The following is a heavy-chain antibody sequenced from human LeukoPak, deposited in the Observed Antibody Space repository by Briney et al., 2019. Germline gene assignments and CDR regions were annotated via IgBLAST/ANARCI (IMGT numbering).Heavy chain of an antibody. CDR1: GFTFSSYG. CDR3: AKVVTMIVGGNPDYFDY. J-gene: IGHJ4*02. Sequence: GGSLRLSCAASGFTFSSYGMHWVRQAPGKGLEWVAFIRYDGSNKYYADSVKGRFTISRDNSKNTLYLQMNSLRAEDTAVYYCAKVVTMIVGGNPDYFDYWGQGTLVTVSS. V-gene: IGHV3-30*02. CDR2: IRYDGSNK. D-gene: IGHD3-22*01.